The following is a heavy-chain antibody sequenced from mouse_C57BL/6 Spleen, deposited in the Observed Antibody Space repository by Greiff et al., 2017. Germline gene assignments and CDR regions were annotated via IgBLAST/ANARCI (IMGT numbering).Heavy chain of an antibody. CDR3: ASFAY. CDR2: IYPRSGNT. Sequence: VQLQQSGAELARPGASVKLSCKASGYTFTSYGISWVKQRPGQGLEWIGEIYPRSGNTYYNEKFKGKATLTADKSSSTGYMEMRSLTSEDSAVYFCASFAYWGQGTLVTVSA. V-gene: IGHV1-81*01. J-gene: IGHJ3*01. CDR1: GYTFTSYG.